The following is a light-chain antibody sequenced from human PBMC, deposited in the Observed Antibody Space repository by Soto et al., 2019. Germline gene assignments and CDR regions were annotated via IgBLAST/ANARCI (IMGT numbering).Light chain of an antibody. CDR3: LLSYDDARV. V-gene: IGLV7-46*01. CDR1: TGPVISTHY. CDR2: DTS. J-gene: IGLJ3*02. Sequence: QAVVTQEPSLTVSPGGTVTLTCGSSTGPVISTHYPYWFQQKPGQAPRTVLYDTSIKHSWTPARSSGSLLGGKAVLTLSGAQPEDGADYYCLLSYDDARVFGGGTKLTVL.